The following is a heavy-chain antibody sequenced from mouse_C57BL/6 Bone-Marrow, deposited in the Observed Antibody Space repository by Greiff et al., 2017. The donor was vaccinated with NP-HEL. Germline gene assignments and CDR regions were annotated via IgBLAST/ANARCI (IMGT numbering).Heavy chain of an antibody. CDR2: IYPGDGDT. Sequence: VQLVESGAELVKPGASVKISCKASGYAFSSYWMNWVKQRPGKGLEWIGQIYPGDGDTNYNGKFKGKATLTADKSSSTAYMQLSSLTSEDSAVYFCARGTTVVATDFDVWGTGTTVTVSS. J-gene: IGHJ1*03. CDR3: ARGTTVVATDFDV. D-gene: IGHD1-1*01. CDR1: GYAFSSYW. V-gene: IGHV1-80*01.